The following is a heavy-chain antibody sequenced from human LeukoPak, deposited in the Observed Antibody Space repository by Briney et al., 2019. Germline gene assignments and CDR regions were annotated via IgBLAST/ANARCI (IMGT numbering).Heavy chain of an antibody. D-gene: IGHD6-19*01. CDR1: GGSFSGYY. J-gene: IGHJ2*01. V-gene: IGHV4-34*01. CDR3: ARAPPRTSGWTQRYFDL. Sequence: PSETLSLTCAVYGGSFSGYYWSWIRQPPGKGLEWIGEINHSGSTNYNPTLTSRVTISVDTAKNQFSLKLSSVTAADTAVYYCARAPPRTSGWTQRYFDLWGRGTLVTVSS. CDR2: INHSGST.